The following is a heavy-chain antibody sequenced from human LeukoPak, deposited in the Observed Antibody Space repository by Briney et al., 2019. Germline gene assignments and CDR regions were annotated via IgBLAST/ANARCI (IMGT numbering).Heavy chain of an antibody. CDR2: ISGSGGST. Sequence: GGSLRLSCAASGFTFSSYAMSWVRQAPGKGLEWVSAISGSGGSTYYADSVKGRFTISRDNSKNTRYLQMNSLRAEDTAVYYCARTRSVAAAGTNDYWGQGTLVTVSS. V-gene: IGHV3-23*01. J-gene: IGHJ4*02. D-gene: IGHD6-13*01. CDR1: GFTFSSYA. CDR3: ARTRSVAAAGTNDY.